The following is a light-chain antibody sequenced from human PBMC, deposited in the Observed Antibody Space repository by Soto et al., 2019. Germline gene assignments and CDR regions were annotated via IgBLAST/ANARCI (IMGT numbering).Light chain of an antibody. J-gene: IGLJ1*01. CDR2: DVS. Sequence: QSALTHPRSVSGSPGQSVTISCTGTSSDVGGYNYVSWYQQHPGKAPKLMIYDVSKRPSGVPDRFSGSKSGNTASLTISGLQAEDEADYHCCSYAGSYYVFGTGTKLTVL. CDR3: CSYAGSYYV. CDR1: SSDVGGYNY. V-gene: IGLV2-11*01.